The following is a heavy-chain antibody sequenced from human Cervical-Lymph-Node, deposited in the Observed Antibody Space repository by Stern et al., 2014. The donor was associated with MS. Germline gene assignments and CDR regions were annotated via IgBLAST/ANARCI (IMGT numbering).Heavy chain of an antibody. CDR1: ENTFTGYY. D-gene: IGHD1-26*01. CDR3: ARISLGSGIDY. Sequence: VQLVQSGAEVKKPGASVKVTCKTSENTFTGYYIHWVRQAPGQGLEWMGWINPNSGATNYAQRFQDRVSLTSDTSNSLAYMELDRLTSGDTAVYNCARISLGSGIDYWGQGSLVTVSS. CDR2: INPNSGAT. J-gene: IGHJ4*02. V-gene: IGHV1-2*02.